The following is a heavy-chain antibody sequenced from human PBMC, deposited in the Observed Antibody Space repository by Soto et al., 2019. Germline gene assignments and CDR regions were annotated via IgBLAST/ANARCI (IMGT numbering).Heavy chain of an antibody. D-gene: IGHD2-15*01. V-gene: IGHV5-51*01. CDR2: IYPGDSDT. CDR1: GSTFTTSW. J-gene: IGHJ3*02. CDR3: ARRAGNRCSGDTCYYTFDI. Sequence: EVQLVQSGAEVKEPGESLKISCEGPGSTFTTSWIGWVRQMPGRGLEWMGLIYPGDSDTRYSPSFVGRVTMSADKSISTAYLQWSSLRASDTAMYYCARRAGNRCSGDTCYYTFDIWGQGTMVTVSS.